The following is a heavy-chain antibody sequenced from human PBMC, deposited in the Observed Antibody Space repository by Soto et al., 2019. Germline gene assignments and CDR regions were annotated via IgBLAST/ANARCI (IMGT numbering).Heavy chain of an antibody. J-gene: IGHJ4*02. CDR2: INSDGSST. D-gene: IGHD6-19*01. Sequence: EVQLVESGGGLVQPGGSLRLSCAASGFTFSSYWLHWVRQAPGKGLVWLSRINSDGSSTNYADSVKGRFTISRDNAKSTLYLQLNSVRAEDTAVYYCARKGAVAGFGYWGQGPRVTVSS. CDR1: GFTFSSYW. CDR3: ARKGAVAGFGY. V-gene: IGHV3-74*01.